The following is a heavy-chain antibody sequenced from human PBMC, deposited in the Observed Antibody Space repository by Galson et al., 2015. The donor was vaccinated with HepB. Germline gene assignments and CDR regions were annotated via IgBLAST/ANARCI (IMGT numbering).Heavy chain of an antibody. V-gene: IGHV6-1*01. Sequence: CAISGDSVSSKSAAWDWIRQSPSGGLEWLGRTYSRSGWFFEYALAVKSRITINPDTSKNQFSLQLNSVTPEDTGVYFCVRETDGGIWDYWGQGTLVTVSS. CDR1: GDSVSSKSAA. D-gene: IGHD3-16*01. CDR2: TYSRSGWFF. J-gene: IGHJ4*02. CDR3: VRETDGGIWDY.